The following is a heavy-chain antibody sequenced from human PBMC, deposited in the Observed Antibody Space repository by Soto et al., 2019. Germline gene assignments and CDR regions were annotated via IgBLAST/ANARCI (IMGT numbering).Heavy chain of an antibody. V-gene: IGHV4-34*01. CDR3: ARGPPLLHSSSWYYYYGMDV. CDR2: INHSGST. D-gene: IGHD6-13*01. J-gene: IGHJ6*02. Sequence: SETLSLTCAVYGGSFSGYYWSWIRQPPGKGLEWIGEINHSGSTNYNPSLKSRVTISVDTSKNQFSLKLSSVTAADTAVYYCARGPPLLHSSSWYYYYGMDVWGQGTTVTVSS. CDR1: GGSFSGYY.